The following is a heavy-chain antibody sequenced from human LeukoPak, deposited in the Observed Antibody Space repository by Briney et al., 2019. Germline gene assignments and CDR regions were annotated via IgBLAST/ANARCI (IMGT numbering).Heavy chain of an antibody. D-gene: IGHD2-21*01. CDR3: ARADRLHGGPYLIGP. V-gene: IGHV1-2*02. J-gene: IGHJ5*02. Sequence: ASVKVSCKTSGYSFTDYYMHWVRQAPGQGLEWMGWINPNSGGTSSAQKLQGRVTMTRDTSITTVYVEVRWLTSDDTAIYYCARADRLHGGPYLIGPWGQGTLVTVSS. CDR2: INPNSGGT. CDR1: GYSFTDYY.